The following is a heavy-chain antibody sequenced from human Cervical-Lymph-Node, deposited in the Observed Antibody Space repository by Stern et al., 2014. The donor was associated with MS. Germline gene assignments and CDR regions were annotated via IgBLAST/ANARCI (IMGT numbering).Heavy chain of an antibody. J-gene: IGHJ4*02. CDR2: ITSDGRST. D-gene: IGHD4-17*01. CDR1: GFAFSNYW. Sequence: EVQLVESGGGLVQPGASLRLSCAASGFAFSNYWMQWVRQTPGKGLVWVSHITSDGRSTSYADSVKGRFTVSRDNAKNTLYLQMNSLRAEDTAVYYCVRDNYGVDYWGQGTLVTVSS. V-gene: IGHV3-74*01. CDR3: VRDNYGVDY.